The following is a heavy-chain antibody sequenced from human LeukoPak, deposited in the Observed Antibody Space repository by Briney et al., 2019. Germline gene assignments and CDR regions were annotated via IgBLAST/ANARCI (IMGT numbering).Heavy chain of an antibody. CDR3: ARVNFDWLSLETSYYYMDV. CDR2: IYYSGST. D-gene: IGHD3-9*01. CDR1: GGSISSYY. V-gene: IGHV4-59*01. J-gene: IGHJ6*03. Sequence: SETLSLTRTVSGGSISSYYWSWIRQPPGKGLEWIGYIYYSGSTNYNPSLKSRVTISVDTSKNQFSLKLSSVTAADTAVYYCARVNFDWLSLETSYYYMDVWGKGTTVTVSS.